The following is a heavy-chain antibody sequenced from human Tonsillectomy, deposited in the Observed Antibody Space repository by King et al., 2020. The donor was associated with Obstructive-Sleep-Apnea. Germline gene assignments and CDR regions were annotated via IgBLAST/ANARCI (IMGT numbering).Heavy chain of an antibody. CDR3: ARDVPYCGGDCYTADWFDP. CDR1: RGSISSSNYY. CDR2: IYYSGCT. V-gene: IGHV4-39*07. Sequence: LQLQESGPGLVKPSETLSLTCTVSRGSISSSNYYLGWIRQPPGKRLEWIGSIYYSGCTYYNPSLKSRVTISVDTSYNQFSLKLSSVTAADTAVYYCARDVPYCGGDCYTADWFDPWGQGTLVTVSS. J-gene: IGHJ5*02. D-gene: IGHD2-21*02.